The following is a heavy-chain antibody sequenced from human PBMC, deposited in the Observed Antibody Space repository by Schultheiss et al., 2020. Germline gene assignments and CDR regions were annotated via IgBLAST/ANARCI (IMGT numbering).Heavy chain of an antibody. CDR3: ARDHLGSGWYGYYYYYVMDV. D-gene: IGHD6-19*01. CDR1: GGSISSYY. Sequence: SETLSVTCTVSGGSISSYYWSWIRQPPGKGLEWIGYIYYSGSTNYNPSLKSRVTISVDTSKNQFSLKLSSVTAADTAVYYCARDHLGSGWYGYYYYYVMDVWGQGTTVTVSS. V-gene: IGHV4-59*01. J-gene: IGHJ6*02. CDR2: IYYSGST.